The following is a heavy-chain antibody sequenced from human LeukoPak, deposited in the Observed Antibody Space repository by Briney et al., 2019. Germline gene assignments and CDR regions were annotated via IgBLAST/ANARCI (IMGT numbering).Heavy chain of an antibody. D-gene: IGHD4-17*01. Sequence: SETLSLTCAVYGGSFSGYYWSWIRQPPGKGLEWIGEINHSGSTNYNPSLKSRVTISVDTSKNQFSLKLSSVTAADTAVYYCARVVLGQDYGDYVVDYWGQGTLVTVSS. CDR3: ARVVLGQDYGDYVVDY. CDR2: INHSGST. CDR1: GGSFSGYY. V-gene: IGHV4-34*01. J-gene: IGHJ4*02.